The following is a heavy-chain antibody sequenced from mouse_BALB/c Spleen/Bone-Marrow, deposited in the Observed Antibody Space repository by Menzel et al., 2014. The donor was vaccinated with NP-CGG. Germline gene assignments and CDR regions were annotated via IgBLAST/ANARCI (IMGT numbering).Heavy chain of an antibody. CDR1: GYTFTSYY. J-gene: IGHJ4*01. CDR2: INPSNGGT. CDR3: TRRSLLSDYYSMDY. Sequence: VQLVESGAELVKPGASVKLSCKASGYTFTSYYLYWVKQRPGQGLEWIGEINPSNGGTNFNERFKSKASLTVDKSSSTAYVQLNSLTSEDSAVYYCTRRSLLSDYYSMDYWGQGTSVTVSS. D-gene: IGHD2-10*01. V-gene: IGHV1S81*02.